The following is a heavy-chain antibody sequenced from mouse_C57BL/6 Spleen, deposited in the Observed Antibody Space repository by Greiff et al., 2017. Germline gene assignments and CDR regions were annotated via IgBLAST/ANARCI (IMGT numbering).Heavy chain of an antibody. CDR1: GYTFTDYY. CDR2: INPNNGGT. D-gene: IGHD2-4*01. J-gene: IGHJ3*01. V-gene: IGHV1-26*01. Sequence: EVQLQQSGPELVKPGASVKISCKASGYTFTDYYMNWVKQSHGKSLEWIGDINPNNGGTSYNQKFKGKATSTVDKSSSTAYMELRSLTSEDSAVYYCARRVIYYDSWFAYWGQGTLVTVFA. CDR3: ARRVIYYDSWFAY.